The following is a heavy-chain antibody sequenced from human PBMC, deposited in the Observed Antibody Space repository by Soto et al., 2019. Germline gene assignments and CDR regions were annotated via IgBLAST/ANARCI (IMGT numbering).Heavy chain of an antibody. CDR1: GYTFTSYG. V-gene: IGHV1-18*04. CDR2: ISAYNRNT. D-gene: IGHD2-15*01. J-gene: IGHJ4*02. Sequence: GASVKVSCKASGYTFTSYGISWVRQAPGQGLEWMGWISAYNRNTNYAQKLQGRVTMTTDTSTSTAYMELRSLRSDDTAVYYCARDPRYCSGGSCYGYYFDYWGQGTLVTVSS. CDR3: ARDPRYCSGGSCYGYYFDY.